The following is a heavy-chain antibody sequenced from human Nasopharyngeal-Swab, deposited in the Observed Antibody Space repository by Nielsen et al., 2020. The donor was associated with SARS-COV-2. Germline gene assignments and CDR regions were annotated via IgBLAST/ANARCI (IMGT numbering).Heavy chain of an antibody. J-gene: IGHJ4*02. V-gene: IGHV3-74*01. CDR1: GFTFSSHW. Sequence: GEPLKISCAASGFTFSSHWMHWVRQAPGKGLVWVSRISEDGSITTYADSVKGRFTISRDNAKNTLFLQMHSLRADDTAIYYCASQLGHPDSWGQGILVTVSS. CDR3: ASQLGHPDS. D-gene: IGHD2-2*01. CDR2: ISEDGSIT.